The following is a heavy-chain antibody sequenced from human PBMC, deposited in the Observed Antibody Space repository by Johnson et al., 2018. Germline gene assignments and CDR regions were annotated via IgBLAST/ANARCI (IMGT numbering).Heavy chain of an antibody. J-gene: IGHJ1*01. V-gene: IGHV4-4*07. CDR2: FFTSGTT. Sequence: QVQLQESGPGLVKPSETLSLTCTVSGGSINNYYWSWIRQPPGKGLEWIGRFFTSGTTNYNPSLKSRVTISVDASKSQFSRKLSSVTAADSAVYYCASIDYSNYEDVQHWGQGTLVTVSS. CDR3: ASIDYSNYEDVQH. D-gene: IGHD4-11*01. CDR1: GGSINNYY.